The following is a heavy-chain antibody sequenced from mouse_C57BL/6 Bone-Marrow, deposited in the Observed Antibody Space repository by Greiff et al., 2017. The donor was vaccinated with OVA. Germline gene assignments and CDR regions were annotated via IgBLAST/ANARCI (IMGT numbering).Heavy chain of an antibody. CDR1: GFSLTSYG. CDR2: IWSGGST. CDR3: ARCDGYYYFDY. D-gene: IGHD2-3*01. Sequence: QVQLQQSGPGLVQPSQSLSITCSVSGFSLTSYGVHWVRQSPGKGLEWLGVIWSGGSTDYNAAFISRLSISKDNSKSQVFFKMNSLQADDTAIYYCARCDGYYYFDYWGQDTTLTVSS. V-gene: IGHV2-2*01. J-gene: IGHJ2*01.